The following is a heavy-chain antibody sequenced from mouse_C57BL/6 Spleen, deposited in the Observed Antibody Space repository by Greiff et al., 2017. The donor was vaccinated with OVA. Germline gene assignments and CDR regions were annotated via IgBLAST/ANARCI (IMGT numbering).Heavy chain of an antibody. CDR3: VTPYDDDGISYAMDY. D-gene: IGHD2-4*01. J-gene: IGHJ4*01. V-gene: IGHV10-1*01. Sequence: DVKLVESGGGLVQPKGSLKLSCAASGFSFNTYAMNWVRQAPGQGLEWVARIRSKSNNYATYYADSVKDRFTISRDDSESMLYLQMNNLRTEDTAMYDCVTPYDDDGISYAMDYWGQGTSVTVSA. CDR2: IRSKSNNYAT. CDR1: GFSFNTYA.